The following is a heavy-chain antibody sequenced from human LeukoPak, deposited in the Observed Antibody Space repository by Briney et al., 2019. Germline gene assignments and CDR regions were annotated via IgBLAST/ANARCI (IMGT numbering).Heavy chain of an antibody. CDR2: IYHSGST. V-gene: IGHV4-30-2*01. CDR3: ARETYYYDSSGSAP. J-gene: IGHJ5*02. Sequence: PSQTLSLTCTVSGGSISSGGYYWSWIRQPPGKGLEWIGYIYHSGSTYYNPSLKSRVTISVDTSKNQFSLKLSSVTAADTAVYYCARETYYYDSSGSAPWGQGTLVTVSS. D-gene: IGHD3-22*01. CDR1: GGSISSGGYY.